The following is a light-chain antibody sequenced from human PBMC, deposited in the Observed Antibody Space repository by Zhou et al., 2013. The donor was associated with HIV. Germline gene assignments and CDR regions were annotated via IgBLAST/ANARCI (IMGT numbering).Light chain of an antibody. CDR1: QSISNH. J-gene: IGKJ2*01. CDR3: QQTDSPLYT. Sequence: DIQMTQSPSSLSASVGDRVTITCRASQSISNHLNWYQQKPGKAPKLLIYTASGLQSGVPSRFRGSGSGTDFTLTISSLQPEDFATYYCQQTDSPLYTFGQGTKLEIK. CDR2: TAS. V-gene: IGKV1-39*01.